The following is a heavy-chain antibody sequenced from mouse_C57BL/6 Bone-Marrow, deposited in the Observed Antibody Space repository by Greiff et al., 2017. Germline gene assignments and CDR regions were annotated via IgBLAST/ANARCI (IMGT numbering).Heavy chain of an antibody. Sequence: VKVVESGPGLVQPSQSLSITCTVSGFSLTSYGVHWVRQSPGKGLEWLGVIWSGGSTDYNAAFISRLSISKDNSKSQVFFKMNSLQADDTAIYYCARNGGRLRRGYFDYWGQGTTLTVSS. CDR3: ARNGGRLRRGYFDY. J-gene: IGHJ2*01. D-gene: IGHD2-4*01. CDR2: IWSGGST. CDR1: GFSLTSYG. V-gene: IGHV2-2*01.